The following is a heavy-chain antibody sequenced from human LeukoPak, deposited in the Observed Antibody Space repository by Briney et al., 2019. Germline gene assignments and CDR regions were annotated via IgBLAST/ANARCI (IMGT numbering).Heavy chain of an antibody. Sequence: PGGSLRLSCAASGFTFSNYDMHWVRQSPGKGLEWLSLIWSDGKIEQYAASVEGRITISRDNSKNTVYLQMNSLRGEDTAVYYCAKVPGTATRGFHMDVWGKGTRVTVSS. J-gene: IGHJ6*03. CDR1: GFTFSNYD. D-gene: IGHD6-13*01. V-gene: IGHV3-30*02. CDR2: IWSDGKIE. CDR3: AKVPGTATRGFHMDV.